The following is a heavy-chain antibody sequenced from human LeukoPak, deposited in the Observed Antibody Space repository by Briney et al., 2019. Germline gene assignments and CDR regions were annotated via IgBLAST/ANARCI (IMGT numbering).Heavy chain of an antibody. CDR1: GCFISSSSYY. D-gene: IGHD3-10*01. Sequence: SETLSLTCTVSGCFISSSSYYWGWIRQPPGKGLEWLGSIYYSGSTYYNPSLKSRVTISVDTSKNQFSLKLSSVTAADTAVYYCARIRTNSMVRGVIIGGAFDYWGQGTLVTVSS. CDR2: IYYSGST. V-gene: IGHV4-39*01. CDR3: ARIRTNSMVRGVIIGGAFDY. J-gene: IGHJ4*02.